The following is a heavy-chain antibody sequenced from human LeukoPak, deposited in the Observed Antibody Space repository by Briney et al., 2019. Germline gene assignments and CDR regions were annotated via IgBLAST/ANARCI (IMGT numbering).Heavy chain of an antibody. J-gene: IGHJ4*02. V-gene: IGHV4-34*01. CDR1: GGSFSSYY. D-gene: IGHD3-22*01. CDR3: ASLADYYDSSGYFLDY. CDR2: INHSGST. Sequence: SETLSLTCAVYGGSFSSYYWSWIRQPPGKGLEWIGEINHSGSTNYNPSLKSRVTISVDTSKNQFSLKLSSVTAADTAVYYCASLADYYDSSGYFLDYWGQGTLVTVSS.